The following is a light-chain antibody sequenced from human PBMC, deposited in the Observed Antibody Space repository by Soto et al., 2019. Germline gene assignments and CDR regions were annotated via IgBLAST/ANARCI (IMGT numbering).Light chain of an antibody. CDR3: QRYNRWPLS. J-gene: IGKJ4*01. Sequence: EIVMTQSPATLSVSPGERATLSXRASQGIGSTLAWYQQKPGQTPKLLIFDASTRATGVPARFSGGGSGTEFTLTINSLQSEDFAVYYCQRYNRWPLSFGGGTKVDIK. CDR2: DAS. V-gene: IGKV3-15*01. CDR1: QGIGST.